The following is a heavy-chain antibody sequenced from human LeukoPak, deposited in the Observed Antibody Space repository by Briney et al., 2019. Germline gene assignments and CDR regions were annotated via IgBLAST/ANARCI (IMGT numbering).Heavy chain of an antibody. J-gene: IGHJ3*02. V-gene: IGHV1-69*05. Sequence: SVKVSCKASGGTFSSYAISWVRQAPGQGLEWMGGIIPIFGTANYAQKFQGRVTITTDESTSTAYMELSSLRSEDTAVYYCARGAAAGTGDGAFDIWGQGTMVTVSS. D-gene: IGHD6-13*01. CDR3: ARGAAAGTGDGAFDI. CDR1: GGTFSSYA. CDR2: IIPIFGTA.